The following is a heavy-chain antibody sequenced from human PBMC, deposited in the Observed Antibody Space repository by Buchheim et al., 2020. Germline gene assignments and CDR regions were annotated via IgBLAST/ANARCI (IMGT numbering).Heavy chain of an antibody. CDR1: GFTFSNYA. Sequence: EVQLLESGGGLQQPGGSLRLSCATSGFTFSNYAMNWVRQAPGKGLEWVSVITANGANTYKADSVRGRFTISRDNSDNTLYLQMNSVRAEDTAIYYCAKGGGKYCSGGGCYSDYWGQGTL. CDR3: AKGGGKYCSGGGCYSDY. J-gene: IGHJ4*02. CDR2: ITANGANT. D-gene: IGHD2-15*01. V-gene: IGHV3-23*01.